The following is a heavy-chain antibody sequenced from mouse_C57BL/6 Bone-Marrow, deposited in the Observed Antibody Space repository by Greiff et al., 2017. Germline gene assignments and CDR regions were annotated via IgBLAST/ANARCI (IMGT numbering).Heavy chain of an antibody. Sequence: QVQLQQPGAELVMPGASVKLSCKASGYTFTSYWMHWVKQRPGQGLEWIGEIDPSDSYTNYNQKFKGESTLTVDKSSSTAYMQLSSLTSEDSAVYYWARMTTVVATFDYWGQGTTLTVSS. D-gene: IGHD1-1*01. J-gene: IGHJ2*01. CDR3: ARMTTVVATFDY. CDR2: IDPSDSYT. CDR1: GYTFTSYW. V-gene: IGHV1-69*01.